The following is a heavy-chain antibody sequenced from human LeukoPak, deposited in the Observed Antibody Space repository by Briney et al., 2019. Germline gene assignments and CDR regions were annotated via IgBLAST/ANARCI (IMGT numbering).Heavy chain of an antibody. CDR2: IYHSGGT. J-gene: IGHJ5*02. D-gene: IGHD3-16*01. CDR1: GASISSGGYS. V-gene: IGHV4-30-2*01. CDR3: ARDIWGSST. Sequence: SQTLSLTCVVSGASISSGGYSWSWIRQPPGTGLEWIGCIYHSGGTHYNPSLKSRVTMSVDTSKNQISLNLNSMTAADTALYYCARDIWGSSTWGPGTLVTVSS.